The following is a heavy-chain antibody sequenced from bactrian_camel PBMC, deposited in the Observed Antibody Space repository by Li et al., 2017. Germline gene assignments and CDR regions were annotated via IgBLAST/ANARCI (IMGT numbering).Heavy chain of an antibody. CDR3: AARGPYCYTKLSVADFTY. Sequence: HVQLVESGGGSVEAGGSLKLSCTTSGFAYSTYCLGWFRQVPGKEREGVAIIQPFSDAKYYADSVKGRFTISQDNAKNTVYLQMNSLKPEDTAMYYCAARGPYCYTKLSVADFTYWGQGTQVTVS. CDR1: GFAYSTYC. D-gene: IGHD2*01. CDR2: IQPFSDAK. V-gene: IGHV3S1*01. J-gene: IGHJ6*01.